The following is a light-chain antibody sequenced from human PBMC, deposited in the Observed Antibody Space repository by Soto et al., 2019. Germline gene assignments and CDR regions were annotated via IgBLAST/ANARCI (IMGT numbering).Light chain of an antibody. CDR3: QQYGTSHPST. Sequence: EIVLTQSPGTLSLSPGERATLSCRASQSVSSSYLAWYQQKPGQAPRLLINGASSRATGIPDRFSGSGSGTDFTLTISRLEPEDFAVYYCQQYGTSHPSTVGHGTRLEI. CDR1: QSVSSSY. V-gene: IGKV3-20*01. CDR2: GAS. J-gene: IGKJ5*01.